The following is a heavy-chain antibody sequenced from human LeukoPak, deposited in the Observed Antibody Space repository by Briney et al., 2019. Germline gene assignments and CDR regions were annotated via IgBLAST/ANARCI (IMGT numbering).Heavy chain of an antibody. J-gene: IGHJ4*02. D-gene: IGHD6-6*01. CDR3: AKKKAVWEQLPPTGSYFDY. V-gene: IGHV3-23*01. CDR1: GFTFSSYA. Sequence: GGSLRLSCAASGFTFSSYAMSWVRQAPGKGLEWVSAISGSGGSTYYADSVKGRFTISRDNSKNTLYLQMNSLRAEDTAVYYCAKKKAVWEQLPPTGSYFDYWGQGTLVTVSS. CDR2: ISGSGGST.